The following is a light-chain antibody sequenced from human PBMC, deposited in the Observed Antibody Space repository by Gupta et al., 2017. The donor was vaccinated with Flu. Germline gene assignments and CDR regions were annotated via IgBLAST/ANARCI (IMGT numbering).Light chain of an antibody. J-gene: IGKJ1*01. V-gene: IGKV3-20*01. CDR1: ASSRSKY. CDR3: YQQYLSPRT. Sequence: GPLALSAAVRDTLSFSGRASSRSKYLTWSPQKPGEIPPILTYCISSRAKGVAQRISGSGSCTEFTLTISRMEPADFVAYYCYQQYLSPRTFGQGTKVEVK. CDR2: CIS.